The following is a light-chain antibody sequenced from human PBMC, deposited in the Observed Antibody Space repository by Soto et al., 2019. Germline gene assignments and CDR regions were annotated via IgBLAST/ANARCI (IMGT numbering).Light chain of an antibody. CDR1: QSVSSNY. V-gene: IGKV3-20*01. CDR2: GAS. Sequence: EIVLTQSPGTLSLSLGERATLSCRASQSVSSNYLAWYQQKPGQAPRLLIYGASTRATGIPDRFSGGGSGTDFTLTISRLEPEDFAVYYCHQYGSSPQTFGQGTTGDIK. CDR3: HQYGSSPQT. J-gene: IGKJ1*01.